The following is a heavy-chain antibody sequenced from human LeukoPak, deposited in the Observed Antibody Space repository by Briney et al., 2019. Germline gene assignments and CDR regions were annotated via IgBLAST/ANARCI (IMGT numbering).Heavy chain of an antibody. J-gene: IGHJ4*02. V-gene: IGHV5-51*01. CDR1: GYTFTSYW. CDR2: IYPGDSDN. Sequence: GESLKISCKGSGYTFTSYWIGWVRQMPGKGLEWMGIIYPGDSDNRYSPSFQGQVTTSADESISTSYLQWSSLKASDTAMYYCARFHNYGDYEVDSWGQGTLVTVSS. CDR3: ARFHNYGDYEVDS. D-gene: IGHD4-17*01.